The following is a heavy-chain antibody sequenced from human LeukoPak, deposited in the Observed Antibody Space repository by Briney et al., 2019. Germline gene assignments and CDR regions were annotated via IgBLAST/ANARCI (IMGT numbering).Heavy chain of an antibody. Sequence: GGSLRLSCAASGFTVSSNYMSWVRQAPGKGLEWVSVIYSGGSTYYADSVKGRFTISGDNSKNTLYLQMNSLRAEDTAVYYCARESTSNDAFDIWGQGTMVTVSS. CDR2: IYSGGST. CDR1: GFTVSSNY. CDR3: ARESTSNDAFDI. J-gene: IGHJ3*02. D-gene: IGHD2-2*01. V-gene: IGHV3-53*01.